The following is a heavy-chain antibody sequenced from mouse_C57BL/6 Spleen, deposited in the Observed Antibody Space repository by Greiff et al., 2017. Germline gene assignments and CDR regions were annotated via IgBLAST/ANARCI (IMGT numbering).Heavy chain of an antibody. Sequence: EVQLQQSGAELVRPGASVKLSCTASGFNIKDDYMHWVKQRPEQGLEWIGWIDPENGDTEYASNFQGKATITADTSSNTAYLQLSSLTSEDTAVYYCRGGLRQDYAMDYWGQGPSVTVSS. CDR2: IDPENGDT. V-gene: IGHV14-4*01. CDR3: RGGLRQDYAMDY. J-gene: IGHJ4*01. D-gene: IGHD2-4*01. CDR1: GFNIKDDY.